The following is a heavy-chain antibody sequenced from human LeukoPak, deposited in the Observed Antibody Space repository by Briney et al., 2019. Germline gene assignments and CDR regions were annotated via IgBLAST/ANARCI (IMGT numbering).Heavy chain of an antibody. Sequence: GGSLRLSCAASGFTFSSYSMNWVRQAPGKGLEWVSSISSSSSYIYYADSVKGRFTISRDNAKNSLYLQMNSLRAEDTAVYYCARDSSSVSENYYYYYMDVWGKGTTVTVSS. CDR2: ISSSSSYI. V-gene: IGHV3-21*04. D-gene: IGHD2-15*01. CDR3: ARDSSSVSENYYYYYMDV. CDR1: GFTFSSYS. J-gene: IGHJ6*03.